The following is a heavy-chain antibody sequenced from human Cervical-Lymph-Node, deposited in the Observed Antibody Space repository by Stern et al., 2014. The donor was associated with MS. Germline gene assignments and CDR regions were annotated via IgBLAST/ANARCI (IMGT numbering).Heavy chain of an antibody. J-gene: IGHJ4*02. Sequence: EVQLVESGAEVRKPGDSLKISCKTSGYRFINNWIAWVRQVPGKGLEWIGIIYPATSDIRYSPSFQGHVTISVDKSISTAYLQCSSLKASDTAVYYCARWSVACDSWGQGALITVSS. V-gene: IGHV5-51*03. D-gene: IGHD2-21*01. CDR2: IYPATSDI. CDR1: GYRFINNW. CDR3: ARWSVACDS.